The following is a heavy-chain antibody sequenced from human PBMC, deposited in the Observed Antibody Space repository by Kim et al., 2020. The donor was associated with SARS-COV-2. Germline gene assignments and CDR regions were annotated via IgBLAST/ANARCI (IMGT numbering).Heavy chain of an antibody. CDR2: IYYSGST. CDR1: GGSISSSSYY. Sequence: SETLSLTCTVSGGSISSSSYYWVWLRQPPGKGLEWIVNIYYSGSTYSNPSLQSPVTIAVATSKNQLSLKPISVTAADASDCDCAIPSLASTVAFDYWGQG. J-gene: IGHJ4*02. CDR3: AIPSLASTVAFDY. D-gene: IGHD4-17*01. V-gene: IGHV4-39*01.